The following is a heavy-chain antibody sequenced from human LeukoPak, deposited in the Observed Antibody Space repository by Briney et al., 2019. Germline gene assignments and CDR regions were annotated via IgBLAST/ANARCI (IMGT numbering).Heavy chain of an antibody. Sequence: ASVKVSCKASGYTFNTYGINWVRQAPGQELEWMGWISAYNGNTNYAQNFQGRITLTTDTSTSTAYMELTSLRFDDTAVYYCARDGRQWVPLNWFDPWGQGTLVIVSS. J-gene: IGHJ5*02. CDR2: ISAYNGNT. CDR1: GYTFNTYG. CDR3: ARDGRQWVPLNWFDP. D-gene: IGHD6-19*01. V-gene: IGHV1-18*04.